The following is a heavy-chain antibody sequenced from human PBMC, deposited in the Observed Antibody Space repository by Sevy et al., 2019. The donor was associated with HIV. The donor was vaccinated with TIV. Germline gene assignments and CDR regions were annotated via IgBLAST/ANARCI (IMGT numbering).Heavy chain of an antibody. CDR2: ISSSGSTI. CDR1: GFTFSTDE. CDR3: ARGIWGGMDY. V-gene: IGHV3-48*03. Sequence: GGSLRLSCAASGFTFSTDEMNWVRQAPGKGLEWVSYISSSGSTIYYADSVKGRFTISRDNAKNSLYLQMNSLRAEDTAVYYCARGIWGGMDYWGQGTLVTVSS. J-gene: IGHJ4*02. D-gene: IGHD3-16*01.